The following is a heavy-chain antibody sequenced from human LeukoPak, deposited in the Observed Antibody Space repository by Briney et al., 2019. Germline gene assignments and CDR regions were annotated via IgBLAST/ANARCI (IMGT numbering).Heavy chain of an antibody. CDR2: ISSTRGYT. V-gene: IGHV3-11*03. Sequence: PGGSLRLSFAASGFSYSDFYMNWVRQAPGKGLEWVSYISSTRGYTNYADSVKGRFTISRDNAKNSLYLQMNSLGAEDTAVYYCARRGTSSSWAHFDYWGQGTLVTVSS. D-gene: IGHD6-13*01. CDR1: GFSYSDFY. J-gene: IGHJ4*02. CDR3: ARRGTSSSWAHFDY.